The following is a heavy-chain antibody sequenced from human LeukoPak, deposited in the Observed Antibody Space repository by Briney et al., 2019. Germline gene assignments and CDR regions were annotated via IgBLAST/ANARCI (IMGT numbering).Heavy chain of an antibody. J-gene: IGHJ4*02. D-gene: IGHD3-16*01. Sequence: EGSLRLSCSASGFTFSSYAMHWVRQAPGKGLEYVSAISSNGGSTYYADSVKGRFTISRDNSKNTLYLQMNSLRAEDTAVYYCAKDRYDYVWGTLDYWGQGTLVTVSS. CDR1: GFTFSSYA. CDR3: AKDRYDYVWGTLDY. CDR2: ISSNGGST. V-gene: IGHV3-64*04.